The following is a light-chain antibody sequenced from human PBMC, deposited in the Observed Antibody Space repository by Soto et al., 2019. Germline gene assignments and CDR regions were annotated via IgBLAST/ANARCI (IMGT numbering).Light chain of an antibody. CDR3: QQRSTWPWT. CDR1: QSVSSY. Sequence: EIVLTQSPATLSLSPGEKANLSCRASQSVSSYVVWYQQKPGQAPRLLIYDAFSRAPGIPPRFSGSGSGTDFTHTISSLEPEDFAVYYCQQRSTWPWTFGQGTKVEVK. CDR2: DAF. J-gene: IGKJ1*01. V-gene: IGKV3-11*01.